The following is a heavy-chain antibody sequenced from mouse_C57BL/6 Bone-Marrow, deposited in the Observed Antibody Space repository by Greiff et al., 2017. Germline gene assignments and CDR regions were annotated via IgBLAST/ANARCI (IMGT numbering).Heavy chain of an antibody. V-gene: IGHV7-3*01. CDR1: GFTFTDYY. D-gene: IGHD3-2*02. CDR3: ARWRGETAQASWFAY. Sequence: EVQLVESGGGLVQPGGSLSLSCAASGFTFTDYYMSWVRQPPGKALEWLGFIRNKANGYTTEYSASVKGRFTISRDNSQSILYLQMNALRAEDSAAYYCARWRGETAQASWFAYWGQGTLVTVSA. CDR2: IRNKANGYTT. J-gene: IGHJ3*01.